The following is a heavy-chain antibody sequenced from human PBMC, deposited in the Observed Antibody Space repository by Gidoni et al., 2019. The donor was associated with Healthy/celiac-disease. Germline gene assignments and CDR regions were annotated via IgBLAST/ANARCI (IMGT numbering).Heavy chain of an antibody. D-gene: IGHD3-22*01. CDR1: GGSISSGDYY. CDR2: IYYSGST. Sequence: QVQLQESGPGLVKPSQTLSLTCTVSGGSISSGDYYWSWIRQPSGKGLEWIGYIYYSGSTYSNPSLQSRVTISVDTSKNQFSLKLSSVTAADTAVYYCARRPYYYDSSGPQGFDYWGQGTLVTVSS. J-gene: IGHJ4*02. CDR3: ARRPYYYDSSGPQGFDY. V-gene: IGHV4-30-4*01.